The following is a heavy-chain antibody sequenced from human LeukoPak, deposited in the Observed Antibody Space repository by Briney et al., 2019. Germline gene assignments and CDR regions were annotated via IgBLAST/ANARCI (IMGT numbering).Heavy chain of an antibody. CDR3: ARDYYDSRGYLPSANGNDY. CDR2: ISAYNGNT. D-gene: IGHD3-22*01. J-gene: IGHJ4*02. CDR1: GYTFTSYG. Sequence: DSVKVSCKDSGYTFTSYGISWVPQAPEQGREWMGCISAYNGNTNYTQKLQGRVTMTTDTSTSTAYMELRSLRSDDTAVYYCARDYYDSRGYLPSANGNDYWGQGTLVTVSP. V-gene: IGHV1-18*01.